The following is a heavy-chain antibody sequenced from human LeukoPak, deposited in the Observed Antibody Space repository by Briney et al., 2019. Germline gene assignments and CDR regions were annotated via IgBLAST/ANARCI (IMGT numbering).Heavy chain of an antibody. J-gene: IGHJ4*02. D-gene: IGHD3/OR15-3a*01. CDR3: ARDLDWSVDY. CDR2: ISGTGNTI. V-gene: IGHV3-11*04. CDR1: GFTFTDYF. Sequence: GGSLRLSCAASGFTFTDYFISWIRQSPGKGLEWISYISGTGNTIYYADSVKGRFTIARDNAKNSVTLQMNSLRADDTAVYYCARDLDWSVDYWGQGTLVTVSS.